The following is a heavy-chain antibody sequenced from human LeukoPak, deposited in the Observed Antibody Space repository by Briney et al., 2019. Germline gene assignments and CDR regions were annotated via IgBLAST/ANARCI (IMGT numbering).Heavy chain of an antibody. D-gene: IGHD2-2*01. J-gene: IGHJ4*02. Sequence: GGSLRLSCAASGFTFSSYWMHWVRQAPGKGLVWVPRINSDGSSTSYADSVKGRFTISRDNAKNTLYLQMNSLRAEDTAVYYCARDLVVPAAMLDYWGQGTLVTVSS. CDR1: GFTFSSYW. V-gene: IGHV3-74*01. CDR3: ARDLVVPAAMLDY. CDR2: INSDGSST.